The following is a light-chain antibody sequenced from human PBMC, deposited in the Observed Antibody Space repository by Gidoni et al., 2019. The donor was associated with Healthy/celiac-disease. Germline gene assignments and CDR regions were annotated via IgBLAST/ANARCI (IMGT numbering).Light chain of an antibody. CDR3: MQRIEFPLT. J-gene: IGKJ4*02. CDR1: QCLLDSDDGNTS. Sequence: DIVMTQTRLSLRVTPGGPASISLRNSQCLLDSDDGNTSLDWYLQKPGQSPQLLIYPLSYRPSRVPHRFSGSGSCTDFTLEISRVEAEDVGVYYCMQRIEFPLTFXGXTKVEIK. CDR2: PLS. V-gene: IGKV2-40*01.